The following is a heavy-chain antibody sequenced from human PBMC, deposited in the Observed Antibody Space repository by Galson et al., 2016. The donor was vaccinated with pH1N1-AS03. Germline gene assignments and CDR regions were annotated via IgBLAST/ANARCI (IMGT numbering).Heavy chain of an antibody. CDR1: GYTFTSYA. D-gene: IGHD5-12*01. J-gene: IGHJ6*02. Sequence: SVKVSCKASGYTFTSYAMHWVRQAPGQRLEWMGWISVGNGNTKYSQKFQGRVTITRDTSASTAYMELSSLRSEDTAVYYCARDRGSGYDLFDYYYGMDVWGQGTTVTVSS. CDR3: ARDRGSGYDLFDYYYGMDV. CDR2: ISVGNGNT. V-gene: IGHV1-3*01.